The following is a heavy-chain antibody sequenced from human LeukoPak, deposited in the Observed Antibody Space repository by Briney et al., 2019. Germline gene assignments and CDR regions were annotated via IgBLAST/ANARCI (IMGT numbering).Heavy chain of an antibody. CDR3: ASPLKIYYDSSVPTRETEFQH. V-gene: IGHV1-69*04. D-gene: IGHD3-22*01. J-gene: IGHJ1*01. CDR1: GGTFSSYA. CDR2: IIPIFGIA. Sequence: SVKVSCKASGGTFSSYAISWVRQAPGQGLEWMGRIIPIFGIANYAQKFQGRVTITADKSTSTAYLGLSSLRSEDTAVYYCASPLKIYYDSSVPTRETEFQHWGQGTLVIVSS.